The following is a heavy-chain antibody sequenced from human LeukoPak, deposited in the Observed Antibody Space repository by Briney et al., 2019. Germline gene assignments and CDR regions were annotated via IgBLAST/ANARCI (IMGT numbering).Heavy chain of an antibody. CDR3: AREGGDYAWPYYYYMDV. V-gene: IGHV3-64*01. D-gene: IGHD4-17*01. J-gene: IGHJ6*03. CDR2: ISSNGGST. CDR1: GFTFSSYA. Sequence: GGSLRLSCAASGFTFSSYAMHWVRQAPGKGLEYVSAISSNGGSTYYANSVKGRFTISRDNSKNTLYLQMGSLRAEDMAVYYCAREGGDYAWPYYYYMDVWGKGTTVTVSS.